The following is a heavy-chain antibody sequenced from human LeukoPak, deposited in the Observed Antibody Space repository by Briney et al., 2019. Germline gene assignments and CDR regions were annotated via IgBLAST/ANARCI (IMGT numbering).Heavy chain of an antibody. D-gene: IGHD3-10*01. CDR2: IYYSGST. Sequence: SETLSLTCTVSGGSISSGDYSWSWIRQPPGKGLEWIGYIYYSGSTYYNPSLKSRVTISVDTSKNQFSLKLSSVTAADTAVYYCARDPGEYYYGSGSYNNWFDPWGQGTLVTVSS. V-gene: IGHV4-30-4*01. J-gene: IGHJ5*02. CDR3: ARDPGEYYYGSGSYNNWFDP. CDR1: GGSISSGDYS.